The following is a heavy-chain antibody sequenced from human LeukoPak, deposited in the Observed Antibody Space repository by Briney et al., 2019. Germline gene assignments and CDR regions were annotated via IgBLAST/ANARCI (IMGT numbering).Heavy chain of an antibody. CDR1: GYTFTGYY. CDR3: ARVYSALQVTATRRNWFDP. Sequence: ASVTVSCKASGYTFTGYYMHWVRQAPGQGLEWMGWINPNSGGTNYAQKFQGRVTMTRDTSISTAYMELSRLRSDDTAVYYCARVYSALQVTATRRNWFDPWGQGTLVTVSS. V-gene: IGHV1-2*02. CDR2: INPNSGGT. D-gene: IGHD2-21*02. J-gene: IGHJ5*02.